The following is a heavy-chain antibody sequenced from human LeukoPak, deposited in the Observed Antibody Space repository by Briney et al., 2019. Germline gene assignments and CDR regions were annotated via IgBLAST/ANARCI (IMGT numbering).Heavy chain of an antibody. J-gene: IGHJ4*02. Sequence: GRSLRLSCAASGFTFSSYSMNWVRQAPGKGLEWVSYISSSSSTIYYADSVKGRFTISRDNAKNSLYLQMNSLRAEDTAVYYCARDYGSGNDYWGQGTLVTVSS. D-gene: IGHD3-10*01. CDR2: ISSSSSTI. V-gene: IGHV3-48*01. CDR1: GFTFSSYS. CDR3: ARDYGSGNDY.